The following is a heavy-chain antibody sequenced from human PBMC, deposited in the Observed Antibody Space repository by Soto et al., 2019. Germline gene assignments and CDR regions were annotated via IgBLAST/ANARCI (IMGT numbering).Heavy chain of an antibody. J-gene: IGHJ4*02. Sequence: LRLSCAASGFTFSSYGMHWVRQAPGKGLEWVAVISYDGSNKYYADSVKGRFTISRDNSKNTLYLQMNSLRAEDTAVYYCAKDGAYDILTGNLDYWGQGTLVTVSS. D-gene: IGHD3-9*01. V-gene: IGHV3-30*18. CDR1: GFTFSSYG. CDR3: AKDGAYDILTGNLDY. CDR2: ISYDGSNK.